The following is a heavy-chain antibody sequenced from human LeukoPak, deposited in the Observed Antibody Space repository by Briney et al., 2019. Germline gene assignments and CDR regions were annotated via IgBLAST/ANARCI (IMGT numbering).Heavy chain of an antibody. J-gene: IGHJ4*02. CDR3: AAFSPYF. CDR1: GFTVSSNF. V-gene: IGHV3-53*01. CDR2: IYSGGST. Sequence: PGGSLRLSCAASGFTVSSNFMSWVRQAPGKGLEWVSVIYSGGSTYYADAVKGRFTISRDNSKNTLYLQMTSLRAEDTAVYYCAAFSPYFWGQGTLVTVSS. D-gene: IGHD2-21*01.